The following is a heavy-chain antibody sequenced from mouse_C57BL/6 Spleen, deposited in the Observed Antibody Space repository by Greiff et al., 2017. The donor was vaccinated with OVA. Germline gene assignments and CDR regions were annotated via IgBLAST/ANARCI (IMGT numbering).Heavy chain of an antibody. J-gene: IGHJ4*01. V-gene: IGHV6-3*01. D-gene: IGHD2-10*02. Sequence: EVHLVESGGGLVHPGGSMKLSCVASGFTFSNYWMNWVRQSPEKGLEWVAQIRLKSDNYATHYAVSVKGRFTISRDDSKSSVYLQMNNLRAEDTGIYYCTGGYEAGGRDPMDYWGQGTSVTVSS. CDR1: GFTFSNYW. CDR2: IRLKSDNYAT. CDR3: TGGYEAGGRDPMDY.